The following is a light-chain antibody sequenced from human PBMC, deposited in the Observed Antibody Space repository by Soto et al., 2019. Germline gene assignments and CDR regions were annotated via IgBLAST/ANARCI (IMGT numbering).Light chain of an antibody. Sequence: DIQLTQSPSFLSASVGDRVTITCRASQDISSYLAWYQQKQGKAPKFLIYDASTLQNGVPSRCSVSGSGTEFTLTISSLQPEDFATYYCQQLNSYPPNTFGPGTKLE. CDR2: DAS. V-gene: IGKV1-9*01. CDR3: QQLNSYPPNT. CDR1: QDISSY. J-gene: IGKJ2*01.